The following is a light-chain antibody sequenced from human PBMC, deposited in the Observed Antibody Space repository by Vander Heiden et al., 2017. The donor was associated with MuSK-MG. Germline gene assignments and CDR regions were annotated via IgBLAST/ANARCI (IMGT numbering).Light chain of an antibody. CDR1: QSISSY. V-gene: IGKV1-39*01. CDR3: QQSYSTPST. CDR2: AAS. J-gene: IGKJ1*01. Sequence: DIQMTQSPSSLSASVGDRVTITCRASQSISSYLNWYQQKPGKATKLLIYAASSLQSGVPSRFSGSGSGTDFTLTISSLQPEDFATYYCQQSYSTPSTFGQGTKVEIK.